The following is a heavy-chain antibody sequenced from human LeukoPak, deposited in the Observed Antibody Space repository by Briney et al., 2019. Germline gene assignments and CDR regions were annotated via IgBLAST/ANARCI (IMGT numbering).Heavy chain of an antibody. J-gene: IGHJ4*02. CDR1: GGSISSGTYY. V-gene: IGHV4-39*01. Sequence: PSETLPLTCTVSGGSISSGTYYWAWIRQPPGKGPEWIGTIHYSGDTYYNPSLKSRVTISVDPPKKQFFLNLSSVTAADTAVYYCARLGGYYDPPGYWGQGTLVTVSS. D-gene: IGHD3-22*01. CDR3: ARLGGYYDPPGY. CDR2: IHYSGDT.